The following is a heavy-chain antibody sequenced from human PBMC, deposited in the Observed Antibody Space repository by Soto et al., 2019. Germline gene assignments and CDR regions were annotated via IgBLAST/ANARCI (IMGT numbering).Heavy chain of an antibody. CDR1: GFTFTSSA. CDR3: AAPYSSSWGQYGMDV. CDR2: IVVGSGNT. J-gene: IGHJ6*02. V-gene: IGHV1-58*01. D-gene: IGHD6-13*01. Sequence: QMQLVQSGPEVKKPGTSVKVSCKASGFTFTSSAVQWVRQARGQRREWIGWIVVGSGNTNYAQKFQERVTITMDMSTSTAYMELSSPSSEDTAVYYCAAPYSSSWGQYGMDVWGQGTTVTVSS.